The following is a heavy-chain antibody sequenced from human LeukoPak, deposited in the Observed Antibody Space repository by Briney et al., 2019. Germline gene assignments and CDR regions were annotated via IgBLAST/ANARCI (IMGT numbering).Heavy chain of an antibody. CDR3: ARQASGGFDY. CDR1: GYTFTSYY. J-gene: IGHJ4*02. Sequence: ASVTVSCKASGYTFTSYYMHWVRQAPGQGLEWMGIINPSAGSTTYAQKFQGRVTMTRDTSTSTVYMELSRLGSEDAAMFFCARQASGGFDYWGQGTLVTVSS. CDR2: INPSAGST. D-gene: IGHD1-26*01. V-gene: IGHV1-46*01.